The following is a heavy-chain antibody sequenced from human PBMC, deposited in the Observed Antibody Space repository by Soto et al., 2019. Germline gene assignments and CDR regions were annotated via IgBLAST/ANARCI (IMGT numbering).Heavy chain of an antibody. CDR2: ISWNSGGI. CDR1: GFTFDDYA. D-gene: IGHD2-2*01. Sequence: PGGSLRLSCAASGFTFDDYAMHWVRQAPGKGLEWVSGISWNSGGIGYADSVKGRFTISRDTAKNSLYLQMNSLRAEDTALYYSAKGLSVGGYCSSTSCYPYYYYGMDVWGQGTTVTVSS. CDR3: AKGLSVGGYCSSTSCYPYYYYGMDV. V-gene: IGHV3-9*01. J-gene: IGHJ6*02.